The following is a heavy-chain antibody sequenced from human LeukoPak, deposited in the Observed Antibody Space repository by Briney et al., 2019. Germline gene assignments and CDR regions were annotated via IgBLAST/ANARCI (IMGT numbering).Heavy chain of an antibody. CDR2: IWYDGSNK. D-gene: IGHD3-16*01. J-gene: IGHJ3*02. V-gene: IGHV3-33*01. CDR1: GFTFSSYG. CDR3: ARAAGEGPDAFDI. Sequence: PGGSLRLSCAASGFTFSSYGMHWVRQAPGKGLEWVAVIWYDGSNKYYADSVKGRFTISRDNSKNTLYLQMNSLRAEDTAVYYCARAAGEGPDAFDIWGQGTMVTVSS.